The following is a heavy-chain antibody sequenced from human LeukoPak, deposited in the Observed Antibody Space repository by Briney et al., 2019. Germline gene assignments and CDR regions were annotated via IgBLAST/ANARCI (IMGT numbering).Heavy chain of an antibody. D-gene: IGHD6-13*01. CDR2: IRGSGGST. V-gene: IGHV3-23*01. Sequence: PGGSLRLSCAASGFTFSSYAMSWVRQAPGKGLEWVSAIRGSGGSTYYADSVKGRFTISRDNSKNTLYLQMNSLRAEDTAVYYCATTGYSSSWIEDYYYYYGMDVWGQGTTVTVSS. CDR3: ATTGYSSSWIEDYYYYYGMDV. J-gene: IGHJ6*02. CDR1: GFTFSSYA.